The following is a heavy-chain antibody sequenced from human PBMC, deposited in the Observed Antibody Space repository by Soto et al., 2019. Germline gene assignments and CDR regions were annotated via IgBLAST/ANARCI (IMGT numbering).Heavy chain of an antibody. V-gene: IGHV4-39*01. CDR3: VRQGFGALHGLVDV. CDR1: GDSLSNNNYY. CDR2: VSSSGAT. D-gene: IGHD3-10*01. Sequence: SETLSLTCDVSGDSLSNNNYYWAWIRQPPGRGLEWIGSVSSSGATFYNPSLKTRLTMSVDTSKNDFSLTLRSVTAADTAVYYCVRQGFGALHGLVDVWGQGTTVTVSS. J-gene: IGHJ6*02.